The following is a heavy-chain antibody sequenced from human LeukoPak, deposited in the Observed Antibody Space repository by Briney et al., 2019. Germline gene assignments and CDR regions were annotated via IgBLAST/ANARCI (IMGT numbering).Heavy chain of an antibody. CDR1: GGSITSGSYY. J-gene: IGHJ4*02. CDR2: ISTSGTS. D-gene: IGHD3-22*01. CDR3: ARDDVVNPGFDY. Sequence: SETLSLTCTVSGGSITSGSYYWTWIRHPAGKGLEWIGRISTSGTSNFNPSLKSRVTISVDTSKNQFSLKLSSVTAADTAVYYCARDDVVNPGFDYWGQGTLVSVSA. V-gene: IGHV4-61*02.